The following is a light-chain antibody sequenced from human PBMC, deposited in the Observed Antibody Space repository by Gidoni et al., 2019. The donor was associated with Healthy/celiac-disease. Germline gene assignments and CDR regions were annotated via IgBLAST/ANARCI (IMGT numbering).Light chain of an antibody. Sequence: EIVLTQSPGTLSLSPGESATLSCRASQSVSSSYLAWYQQKPGQAPRLLIYGASSRATGIPDRFSGSGSGTDFTLTISRLVPEDFAVYYCQQYGSSLWTFGQGTKVEIK. V-gene: IGKV3-20*01. J-gene: IGKJ1*01. CDR3: QQYGSSLWT. CDR2: GAS. CDR1: QSVSSSY.